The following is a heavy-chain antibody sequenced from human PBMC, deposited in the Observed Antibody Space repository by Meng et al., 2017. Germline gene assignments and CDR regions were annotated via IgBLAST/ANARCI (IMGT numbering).Heavy chain of an antibody. D-gene: IGHD6-19*01. CDR3: ARAHSSGWYSFFDY. J-gene: IGHJ4*02. V-gene: IGHV7-4-1*02. Sequence: GKPTYAQGFTGRLAFSLDTSANTAFLQINSLKAEDTAVYYCARAHSSGWYSFFDYWGQGTLVTVSS. CDR2: GKP.